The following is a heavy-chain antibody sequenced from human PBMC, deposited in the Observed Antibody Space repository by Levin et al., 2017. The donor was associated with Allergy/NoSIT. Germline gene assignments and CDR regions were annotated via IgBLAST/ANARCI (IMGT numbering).Heavy chain of an antibody. CDR2: IYHSGST. CDR1: GGSISSSNW. D-gene: IGHD3-10*01. V-gene: IGHV4-4*02. Sequence: KPSETLSLTCAVSGGSISSSNWWSWVRQPPGKGLEWIGEIYHSGSTNYNPSLKSRVTISVDKSKNQFSLKLSSVTAADTAVYYCAREADLSYYYGSGSYKYPLRFFDYWGQGTLVTVSS. J-gene: IGHJ4*02. CDR3: AREADLSYYYGSGSYKYPLRFFDY.